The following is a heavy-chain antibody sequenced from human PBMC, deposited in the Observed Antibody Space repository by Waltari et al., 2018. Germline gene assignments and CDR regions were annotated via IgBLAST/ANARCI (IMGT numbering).Heavy chain of an antibody. CDR3: ARDPTVGHPDYFDY. CDR2: ISHDATVA. Sequence: QVQLVESGGGVVQPGRSLRLSCAASGVTFSNYAMHWVRQAPGKGLELVAVISHDATVAYYADSVKGRLTISRDNPENTLYLQMNSLRGEDTAVYYCARDPTVGHPDYFDYWGQGTLVTVSS. J-gene: IGHJ4*02. CDR1: GVTFSNYA. D-gene: IGHD4-4*01. V-gene: IGHV3-30*04.